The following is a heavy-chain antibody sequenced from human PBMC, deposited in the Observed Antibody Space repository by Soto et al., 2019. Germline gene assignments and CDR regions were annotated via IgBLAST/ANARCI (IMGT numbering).Heavy chain of an antibody. V-gene: IGHV4-31*03. Sequence: SETLSLTCTVSGGSISSGGYYWSWIRQHPGKGLEWIGYIYYSGSTYYNPSLKSRVTISVDTSKNQFSLELSSVTAADTAVYYCARARIAAAGTSPPLDYWGQGTLVTVSS. J-gene: IGHJ4*02. CDR1: GGSISSGGYY. CDR2: IYYSGST. CDR3: ARARIAAAGTSPPLDY. D-gene: IGHD6-13*01.